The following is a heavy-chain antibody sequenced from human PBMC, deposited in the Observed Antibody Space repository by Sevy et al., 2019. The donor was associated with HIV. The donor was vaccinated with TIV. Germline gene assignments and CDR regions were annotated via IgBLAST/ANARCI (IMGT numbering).Heavy chain of an antibody. CDR1: GFTFANYW. D-gene: IGHD2-2*02. CDR3: ARVDYTYDY. CDR2: IKQDGSEK. J-gene: IGHJ4*02. Sequence: GGSLRLSCAASGFTFANYWMSWVRQAPGKGLEWLANIKQDGSEKYYVDSVKGRFTISRDNAKNSVYLQMNSLRAEDTAVYYCARVDYTYDYWGQGTLVTVSS. V-gene: IGHV3-7*03.